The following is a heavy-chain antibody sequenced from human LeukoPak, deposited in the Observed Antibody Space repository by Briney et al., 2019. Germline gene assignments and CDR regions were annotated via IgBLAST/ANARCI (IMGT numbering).Heavy chain of an antibody. V-gene: IGHV4-30-4*08. CDR2: IYYTGTT. J-gene: IGHJ5*02. D-gene: IGHD2-15*01. Sequence: SETLSLTCTVSGGSIRSGDYYWSWIRQPPGKGLEWIGNIYYTGTTYNKPSLKSRLTTSMDTSKNQFSLKLSSVTAADTAVYYCAGVEDPCGNWFDPWGQGTLVTVSS. CDR1: GGSIRSGDYY. CDR3: AGVEDPCGNWFDP.